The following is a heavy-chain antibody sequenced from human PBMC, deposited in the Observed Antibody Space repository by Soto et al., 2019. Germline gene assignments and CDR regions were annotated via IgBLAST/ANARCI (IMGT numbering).Heavy chain of an antibody. Sequence: RASVKVSCRASGYTFTSYYMHWVRQAPGQGLEWMGIINPSGGSTSYAQKFQGRVTMTRDTSTSTVYMELSSLRSEDTAVYYCAREGEDIVVVPAAQVYFDYWGQGTLVTVSS. CDR1: GYTFTSYY. V-gene: IGHV1-46*01. D-gene: IGHD2-2*01. J-gene: IGHJ4*02. CDR3: AREGEDIVVVPAAQVYFDY. CDR2: INPSGGST.